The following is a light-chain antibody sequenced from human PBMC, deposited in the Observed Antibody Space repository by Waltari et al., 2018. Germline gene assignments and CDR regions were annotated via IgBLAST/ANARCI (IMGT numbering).Light chain of an antibody. CDR2: EVS. Sequence: QSALTQPASVSGSPGQSITISCTGTSSDVGSYNLVSWYQQHPGKAPNLKIYEVSKRPSGVSNRFSGSKSGNTASLTISGLQAEDEADYYCCSYAGSSTLVFGGGTKLTVL. V-gene: IGLV2-23*02. J-gene: IGLJ2*01. CDR3: CSYAGSSTLV. CDR1: SSDVGSYNL.